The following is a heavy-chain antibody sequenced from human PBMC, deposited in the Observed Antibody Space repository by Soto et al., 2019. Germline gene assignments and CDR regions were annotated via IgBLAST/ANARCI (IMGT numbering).Heavy chain of an antibody. V-gene: IGHV4-59*01. CDR3: ARDNSSGWYMGPPNDAFDI. J-gene: IGHJ3*02. CDR1: GGSISSYY. Sequence: SETLSLTCTVSGGSISSYYWSWIRQPPGKGLEWIGYIYYSGSTNYNPSLKSRVTISVDTSKNQFSLKLSSVTAADTAVYYCARDNSSGWYMGPPNDAFDIWGQGTMVTVSS. CDR2: IYYSGST. D-gene: IGHD6-19*01.